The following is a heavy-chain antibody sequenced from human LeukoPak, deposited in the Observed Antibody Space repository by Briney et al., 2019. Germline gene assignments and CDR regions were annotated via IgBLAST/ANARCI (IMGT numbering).Heavy chain of an antibody. D-gene: IGHD2-2*01. Sequence: GRSLRLSCAASGFTFSSYAMHWVRQAPGKGLEWVAVISYDGSNKYYADSVKGRFTISRDNSKNTLYLQMNSLRAEDTAVYYCAKPPGYCSSTSCRGGWYFDYWGQGTLVTVSS. V-gene: IGHV3-30-3*02. CDR2: ISYDGSNK. CDR3: AKPPGYCSSTSCRGGWYFDY. J-gene: IGHJ4*02. CDR1: GFTFSSYA.